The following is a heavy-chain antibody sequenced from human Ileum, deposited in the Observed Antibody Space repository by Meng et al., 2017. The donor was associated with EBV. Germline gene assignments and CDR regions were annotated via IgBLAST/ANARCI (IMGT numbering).Heavy chain of an antibody. J-gene: IGHJ4*02. D-gene: IGHD3-22*01. CDR1: GFSLSTSGVS. CDR2: IYWNDDK. V-gene: IGHV2-5*01. CDR3: AHTKHSSGYYYHDY. Sequence: QITLKESGPTRVEPTQTLTLTCTFSGFSLSTSGVSVGWIRQPPGKALEWLAVIYWNDDKGYSPSLKSRLTITKDTSKNQVVLTMTNMDPVDTATYYCAHTKHSSGYYYHDYWGQGTLVTVSS.